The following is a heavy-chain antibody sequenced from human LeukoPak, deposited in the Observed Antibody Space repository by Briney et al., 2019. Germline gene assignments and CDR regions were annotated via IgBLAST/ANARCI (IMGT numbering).Heavy chain of an antibody. V-gene: IGHV3-7*04. CDR1: GFTFSSYW. Sequence: GGSLRLSCAASGFTFSSYWMSWVRQAPGKGLEWVANIKHDGSEKYYVDSVKGRFTISRDNAKNSLYLQVNSLRAEDTAVYYCARARGSNYGYSFNYWGQGTLVTVSS. J-gene: IGHJ4*02. CDR2: IKHDGSEK. CDR3: ARARGSNYGYSFNY. D-gene: IGHD5-18*01.